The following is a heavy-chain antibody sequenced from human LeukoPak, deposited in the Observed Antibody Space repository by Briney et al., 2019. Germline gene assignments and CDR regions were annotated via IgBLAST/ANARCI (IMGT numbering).Heavy chain of an antibody. CDR3: ARGGYDFPSGGDFDY. J-gene: IGHJ4*02. CDR1: GGSFSGYY. Sequence: SETLSLTCAVYGGSFSGYYWSWIRQPPGKGLEWIGEINHSGSTNYNPSLKSRVTISVDTSKSQFSLKLSSVTAADTAVYYCARGGYDFPSGGDFDYWGQGTLVTVSS. D-gene: IGHD3-3*01. V-gene: IGHV4-34*01. CDR2: INHSGST.